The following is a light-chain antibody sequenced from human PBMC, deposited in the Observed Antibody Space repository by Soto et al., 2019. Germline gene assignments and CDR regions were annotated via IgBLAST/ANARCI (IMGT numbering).Light chain of an antibody. Sequence: QSVLTQPASVSGSPGQSITISCTGTSSDVGGYNYVSWYQQHPDKAPKLMIYAVSNRPSGVSNRFSGSKSGNTATLTISGLQAEDEADYYCCSYTVSGTYVFGTGTKLTVL. J-gene: IGLJ1*01. V-gene: IGLV2-14*01. CDR1: SSDVGGYNY. CDR2: AVS. CDR3: CSYTVSGTYV.